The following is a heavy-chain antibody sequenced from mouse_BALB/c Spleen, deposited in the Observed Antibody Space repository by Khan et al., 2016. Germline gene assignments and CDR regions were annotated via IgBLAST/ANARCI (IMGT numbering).Heavy chain of an antibody. V-gene: IGHV14-3*02. Sequence: VRLQQPGAELVKPGASVKLSCTASGFNIKDTYMHWVKQRPEQGLEWIGRIDPANGNTKYDPKFQGKATITADTSSNTAYLQLRSLTSEDTAVCYSASSTDYWGPGTSLTVSS. CDR3: ASSTDY. CDR1: GFNIKDTY. CDR2: IDPANGNT. J-gene: IGHJ2*02.